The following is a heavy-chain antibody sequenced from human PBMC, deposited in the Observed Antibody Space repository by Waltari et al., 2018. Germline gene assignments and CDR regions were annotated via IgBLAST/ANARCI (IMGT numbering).Heavy chain of an antibody. CDR2: IYYSGST. Sequence: QVQLQESGPGLVKPSETLSLTCTVSGGSISSHYWSWIRQPPGKGLEWIGYIYYSGSTNYNPSLKSRVTISVDTSKNQFSLKLSSVTAADTAVYYCARGPPVWGDQPQDYYYMDVWGKGTTVTVSS. CDR3: ARGPPVWGDQPQDYYYMDV. CDR1: GGSISSHY. J-gene: IGHJ6*03. D-gene: IGHD3-10*01. V-gene: IGHV4-59*11.